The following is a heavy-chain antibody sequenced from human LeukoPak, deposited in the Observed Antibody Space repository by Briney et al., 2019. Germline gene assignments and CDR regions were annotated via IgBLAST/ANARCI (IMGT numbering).Heavy chain of an antibody. V-gene: IGHV4-59*01. CDR1: GGSISSYY. CDR3: ARGRGGDNTY. J-gene: IGHJ4*02. Sequence: SQTLSLTCTVSGGSISSYYWSWIRQPPGKGLEWIGYIYYSGRTNYNPSLKSQVTISVDTSKNQFSLKLSSVTAADTAVYYCARGRGGDNTYWGQGTLVTVCS. CDR2: IYYSGRT. D-gene: IGHD2-21*02.